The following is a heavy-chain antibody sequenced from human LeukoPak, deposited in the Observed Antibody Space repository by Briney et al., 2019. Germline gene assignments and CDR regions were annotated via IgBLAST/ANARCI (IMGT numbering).Heavy chain of an antibody. CDR1: GGTFSSYA. CDR3: ARDARYCSGGSCFRGYYFDY. Sequence: GASVKVSCKASGGTFSSYAISWVRQAPGQGLEWMGGIIPIFGTANYAQKFQGRVTITADESTSTAYMELSSLRSEDTAVYYCARDARYCSGGSCFRGYYFDYWGQGTLVTVSS. CDR2: IIPIFGTA. V-gene: IGHV1-69*13. D-gene: IGHD2-15*01. J-gene: IGHJ4*02.